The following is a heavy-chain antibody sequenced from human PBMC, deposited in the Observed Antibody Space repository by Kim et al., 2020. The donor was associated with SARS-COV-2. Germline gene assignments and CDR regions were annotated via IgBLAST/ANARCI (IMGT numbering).Heavy chain of an antibody. J-gene: IGHJ4*02. V-gene: IGHV4-39*01. CDR1: GGSISSSSYY. Sequence: SETLSLTCTVSGGSISSSSYYWGWIRQPPGKGLEWIGSIYYSGSTYYNPSLKSRVTISVDTSKNQFSLKLSSVTAADTAVYYCARVNGYCSGGSCYGDFDYWGQGTLVTISS. CDR3: ARVNGYCSGGSCYGDFDY. CDR2: IYYSGST. D-gene: IGHD2-15*01.